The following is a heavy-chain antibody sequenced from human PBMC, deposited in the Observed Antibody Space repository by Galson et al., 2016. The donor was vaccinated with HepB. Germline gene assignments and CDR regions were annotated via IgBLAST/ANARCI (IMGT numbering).Heavy chain of an antibody. Sequence: SETLSLTCAVYGGSFRGYYWSWIRQPPGKGLEWIGEINHSGDTYYNPSLKSRVTISVDTSRNHLSLKLSSVTAADTAVYYCARGGVFLDIVVVPPAQPPYKWFDPWGPGTLVTVSS. CDR3: ARGGVFLDIVVVPPAQPPYKWFDP. V-gene: IGHV4-34*01. CDR1: GGSFRGYY. J-gene: IGHJ5*02. CDR2: INHSGDT. D-gene: IGHD2-2*01.